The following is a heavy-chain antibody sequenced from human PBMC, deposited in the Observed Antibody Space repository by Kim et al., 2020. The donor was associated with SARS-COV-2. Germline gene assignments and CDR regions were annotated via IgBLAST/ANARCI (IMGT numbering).Heavy chain of an antibody. CDR2: ITGDGTST. CDR3: VKGSPLGDY. Sequence: GGSLRLSCAASGFTFAMYAMTWVRQPPGKGLEWVSFITGDGTSTSYADSVKGRFTISRDSAKNTLYLQLNSLRADDTAVYYCVKGSPLGDYWGQGTLVTVSS. CDR1: GFTFAMYA. D-gene: IGHD3-10*01. J-gene: IGHJ4*02. V-gene: IGHV3-23*01.